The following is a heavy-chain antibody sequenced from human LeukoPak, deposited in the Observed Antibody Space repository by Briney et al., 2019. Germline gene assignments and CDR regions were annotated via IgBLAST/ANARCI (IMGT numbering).Heavy chain of an antibody. CDR2: ISDSGANT. J-gene: IGHJ4*02. D-gene: IGHD1-26*01. Sequence: PGGSLRLSCAASGFTFSSYAMAWVRQAPGKGLEWVSAISDSGANTFYADSVRGRFTVSRDNSKNTLYLQMNSLRAKDTAVYYCAKDTGSFDYWGQGTLVTVSS. V-gene: IGHV3-23*01. CDR3: AKDTGSFDY. CDR1: GFTFSSYA.